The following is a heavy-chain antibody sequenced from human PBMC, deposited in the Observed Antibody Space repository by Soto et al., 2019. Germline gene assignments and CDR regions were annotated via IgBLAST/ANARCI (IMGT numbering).Heavy chain of an antibody. CDR1: GFTFSSYA. Sequence: GGSLRLSCAASGFTFSSYAMSWVRQAPGKGLEWVSAISGSGGSTYYADSVKGRFTISRDNSKNTLYLQMNSLRAEDTAVYYCAKICSGGSCYSSYYHYYGMDVWGQGTTVTVSS. V-gene: IGHV3-23*01. D-gene: IGHD2-15*01. CDR3: AKICSGGSCYSSYYHYYGMDV. J-gene: IGHJ6*02. CDR2: ISGSGGST.